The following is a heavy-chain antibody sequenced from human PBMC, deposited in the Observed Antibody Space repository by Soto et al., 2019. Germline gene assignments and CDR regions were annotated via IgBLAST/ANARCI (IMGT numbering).Heavy chain of an antibody. CDR2: IYYSGTT. CDR3: ARADSSGYTFAH. V-gene: IGHV4-31*03. J-gene: IGHJ4*02. D-gene: IGHD3-22*01. CDR1: GASISSGGYY. Sequence: QVQLQESGPGLVQPSQTLSLTCTVSGASISSGGYYWSWIRQHPGKGLEWIGYIYYSGTTYYNPSLNSRLTISLDTSRNQFSLELNSVSAADTAVYYCARADSSGYTFAHWGQGTLVTVSS.